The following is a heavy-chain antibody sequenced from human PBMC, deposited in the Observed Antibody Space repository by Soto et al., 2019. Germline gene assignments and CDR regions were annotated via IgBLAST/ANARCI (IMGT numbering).Heavy chain of an antibody. V-gene: IGHV3-23*01. J-gene: IGHJ4*02. CDR2: ITGSGTGA. CDR3: AKGLINGRWYAED. CDR1: GFPFSTGA. D-gene: IGHD6-13*01. Sequence: EVHLLESGGAWDPPGGSRGLSCGASGFPFSTGALPWFGQVPGKGWEGVSCITGSGTGAYYADSGKGRFTIPRDNSKNMVYLQMNNLRAEDTGVYYCAKGLINGRWYAEDWGQGTLVTVSS.